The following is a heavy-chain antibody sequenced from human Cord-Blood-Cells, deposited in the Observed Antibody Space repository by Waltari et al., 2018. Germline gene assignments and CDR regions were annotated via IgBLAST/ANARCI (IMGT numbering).Heavy chain of an antibody. CDR3: ARGKTIAARPGAALDY. CDR2: MNPNSGNT. V-gene: IGHV1-8*01. CDR1: GYTFTSYD. Sequence: QVQLVQSGAEVKKPGASVKVSCKASGYTFTSYDINWVRQATGQGLEWMGWMNPNSGNTGYAQKFQGRVTMTRNTSISTAYMELSSLRSEDTAVYYCARGKTIAARPGAALDYWGQGTLVTVSS. J-gene: IGHJ4*02. D-gene: IGHD6-6*01.